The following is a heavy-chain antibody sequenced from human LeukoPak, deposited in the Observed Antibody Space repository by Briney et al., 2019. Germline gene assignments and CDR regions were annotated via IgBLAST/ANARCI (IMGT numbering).Heavy chain of an antibody. J-gene: IGHJ5*02. Sequence: PSETLSLTCTVSGDSISTYYWTWIRQPPGKGLEWIGYISDSGSTNYNPSLKSRVTISLDTSKNQFSLKLISLTAADTAAYYCARVGYGDYGWFDPWGQGTLVTVSS. D-gene: IGHD4-17*01. CDR3: ARVGYGDYGWFDP. V-gene: IGHV4-59*01. CDR1: GDSISTYY. CDR2: ISDSGST.